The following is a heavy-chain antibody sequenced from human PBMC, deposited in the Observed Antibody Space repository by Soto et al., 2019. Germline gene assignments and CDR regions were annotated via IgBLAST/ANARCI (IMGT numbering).Heavy chain of an antibody. CDR3: ARASSSIAARPPRYYYGMDV. D-gene: IGHD6-6*01. J-gene: IGHJ6*02. V-gene: IGHV6-1*01. Sequence: SQTLSLTCALSGDSVSSNSAAWNWIRQSPSRGLEWLGRTYYRSKWYNDYAVAVKSRITINPDTSKNQFSLQLNSVTPEDTAVYYCARASSSIAARPPRYYYGMDVWGQGTTVTVSS. CDR2: TYYRSKWYN. CDR1: GDSVSSNSAA.